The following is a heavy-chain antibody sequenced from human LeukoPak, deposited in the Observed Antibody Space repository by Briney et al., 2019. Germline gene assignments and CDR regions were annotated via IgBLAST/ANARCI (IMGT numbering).Heavy chain of an antibody. J-gene: IGHJ6*03. CDR2: IYYSGSS. Sequence: SETLSLTCSVSGGSISSSSSYWGWIRQPPGKGLEWIGSIYYSGSSFDNPALKNRVTISVDTSKNQFSLKLSSVTAADTAVYYCARGPYNYYMDVWGKGTTVTISS. CDR1: GGSISSSSSY. V-gene: IGHV4-39*01. CDR3: ARGPYNYYMDV.